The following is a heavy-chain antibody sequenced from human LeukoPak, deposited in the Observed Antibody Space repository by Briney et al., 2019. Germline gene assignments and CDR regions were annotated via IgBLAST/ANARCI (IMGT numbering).Heavy chain of an antibody. Sequence: GGSLRLSCAASGFTFSSYVMHWVRQAPGKGLEWVAIISYDGSNEYYADSVKGRFTISRDNAKNSLYLQMNSLRAEDTAVYYCARDPYSSSHFDYWGQGTLVTVSS. D-gene: IGHD6-13*01. J-gene: IGHJ4*02. V-gene: IGHV3-30*04. CDR3: ARDPYSSSHFDY. CDR2: ISYDGSNE. CDR1: GFTFSSYV.